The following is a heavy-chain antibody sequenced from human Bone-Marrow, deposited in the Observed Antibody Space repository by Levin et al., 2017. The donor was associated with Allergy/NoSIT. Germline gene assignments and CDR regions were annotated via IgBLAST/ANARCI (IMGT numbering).Heavy chain of an antibody. CDR2: IKSKTDGGTT. Sequence: GGSLRLSCAASGFTFSNAWMNWVRQAPGKGLEWVGRIKSKTDGGTTDYAAPVKGRFTISRDDSKNTLYLQMNSLKTEDTAVYYCTTTQPGSTVTTSWLRRVNDAFDIWGQGTMVTVSS. CDR3: TTTQPGSTVTTSWLRRVNDAFDI. V-gene: IGHV3-15*07. J-gene: IGHJ3*02. D-gene: IGHD4-17*01. CDR1: GFTFSNAW.